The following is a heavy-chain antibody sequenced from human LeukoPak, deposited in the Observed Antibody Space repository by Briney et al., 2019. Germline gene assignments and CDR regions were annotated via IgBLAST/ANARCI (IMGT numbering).Heavy chain of an antibody. CDR1: GFTFSSYG. D-gene: IGHD6-13*01. CDR2: ISYDGSNK. J-gene: IGHJ4*02. CDR3: APAAAGDY. V-gene: IGHV3-30*03. Sequence: GGSLRLSCAASGFTFSSYGMHWLRRAPGKGLEWVAVISYDGSNKYYADSVKGRFTISRDNSKNTLYLQMNSLRAEDTAVYYCAPAAAGDYWGQGTLVTVSS.